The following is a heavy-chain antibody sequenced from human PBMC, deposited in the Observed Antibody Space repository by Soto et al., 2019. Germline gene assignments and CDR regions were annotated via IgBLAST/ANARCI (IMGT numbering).Heavy chain of an antibody. V-gene: IGHV1-18*01. CDR3: AREPSDWVGRGYWYFDL. J-gene: IGHJ2*01. D-gene: IGHD3-9*01. Sequence: QVQLVQSGAEVKKPGASVKVSCKGFGYKFTSYGVSWVRQAPGQGLEWMGWVSPYNGNRKYAQMFQGRVTMTTDTSTSTAYMELRNLRSDDTAMYYCAREPSDWVGRGYWYFDLWGRGTLVTVSS. CDR1: GYKFTSYG. CDR2: VSPYNGNR.